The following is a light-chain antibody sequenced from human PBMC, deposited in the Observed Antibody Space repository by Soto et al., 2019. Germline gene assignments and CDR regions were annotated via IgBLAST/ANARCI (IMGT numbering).Light chain of an antibody. Sequence: ESVLRQSPGTLSLSPGERATLSCRASQSASSSYLAWYQQKPGQAPRLLLYGASSRATGIPDRLSGSGSGTDFTLTISRLEPYFFSVYYYQQYHSSPLTFCAGT. CDR2: GAS. J-gene: IGKJ4*01. CDR3: QQYHSSPLT. CDR1: QSASSSY. V-gene: IGKV3-20*01.